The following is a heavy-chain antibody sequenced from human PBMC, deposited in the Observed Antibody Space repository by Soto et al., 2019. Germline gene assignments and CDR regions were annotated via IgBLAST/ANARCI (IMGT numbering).Heavy chain of an antibody. CDR2: IYDSGST. Sequence: LSLTCTVSGGSISSGDYYWNWIRQPPGKGLEWIGYIYDSGSTSYNPSLKSRIIISLDTSKNQFSLKLRSVTAADTAVYYCAREDYYDSSGYSGRRFDPWGQGTLVTVSS. V-gene: IGHV4-30-4*01. CDR1: GGSISSGDYY. D-gene: IGHD3-22*01. CDR3: AREDYYDSSGYSGRRFDP. J-gene: IGHJ5*02.